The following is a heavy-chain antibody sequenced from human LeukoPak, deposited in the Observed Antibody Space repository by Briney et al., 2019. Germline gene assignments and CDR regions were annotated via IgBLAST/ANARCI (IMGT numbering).Heavy chain of an antibody. CDR3: ARGYNWNYYYGMDV. CDR1: GGSISSYY. CDR2: IYYSGST. V-gene: IGHV4-59*12. J-gene: IGHJ6*02. Sequence: SETLSLTCTVSGGSISSYYWSWIRQPPGKGLEWIGYIYYSGSTNYNPSLKSRVTISVDTSKNQFSLKLSSVTAADTAVYYCARGYNWNYYYGMDVWGQGTTVTVSS. D-gene: IGHD1-20*01.